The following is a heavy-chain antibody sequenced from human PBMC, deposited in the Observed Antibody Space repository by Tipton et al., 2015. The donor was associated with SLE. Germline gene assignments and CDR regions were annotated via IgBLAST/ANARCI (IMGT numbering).Heavy chain of an antibody. CDR3: ASLYSSPGDAFDI. V-gene: IGHV3-20*04. Sequence: SLRLSCAASGFTFSSYAMSWVRQAPGKGLEWVSGINWNGGSTGYADSVKGRFTISRDNAKNSLYLQMNSLRAEDTAVYYCASLYSSPGDAFDIWGQGTMVTVSS. CDR1: GFTFSSYA. D-gene: IGHD6-13*01. CDR2: INWNGGST. J-gene: IGHJ3*02.